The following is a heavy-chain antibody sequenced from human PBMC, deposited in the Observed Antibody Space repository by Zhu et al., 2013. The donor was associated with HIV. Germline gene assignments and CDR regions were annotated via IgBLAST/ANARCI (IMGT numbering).Heavy chain of an antibody. CDR2: IIPIIGTP. V-gene: IGHV1-69*01. D-gene: IGHD1-7*01. Sequence: QMHLVQSGAEVKKPGSSVKVSCKGSGGTLSSYGISWVRQAPGQGLEWMGGIIPIIGTPNYAQNFQGRVTITADESQNTGYMELSSLRSEDTAVYYCARGNYYEGVYWGQGTLVTVSS. J-gene: IGHJ4*02. CDR1: GGTLSSYG. CDR3: ARGNYYEGVY.